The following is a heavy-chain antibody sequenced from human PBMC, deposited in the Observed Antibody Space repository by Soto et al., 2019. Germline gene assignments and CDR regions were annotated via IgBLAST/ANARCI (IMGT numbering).Heavy chain of an antibody. CDR1: GGSVSSGSYY. CDR3: ARVGGYCSGGSCYSFDY. CDR2: IYYSGST. Sequence: SETLSLTCTDSGGSVSSGSYYWSWIRQTPGKGLEWIGHIYYSGSTNYNPSLKSRVTISVDTSKNQFSLKLSSVTAADTAVYYCARVGGYCSGGSCYSFDYWGQGTLVTVSS. V-gene: IGHV4-61*01. D-gene: IGHD2-15*01. J-gene: IGHJ4*02.